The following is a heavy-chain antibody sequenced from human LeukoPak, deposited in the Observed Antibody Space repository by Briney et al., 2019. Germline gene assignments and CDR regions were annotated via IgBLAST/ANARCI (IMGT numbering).Heavy chain of an antibody. CDR3: VRDSVPPNPHY. J-gene: IGHJ4*01. V-gene: IGHV1-18*01. CDR2: ISAYIGIT. Sequence: AAVRVSCEASGDTFTSYVISWGRRAPGQGVEWVGWISAYIGITNYVQNLRGGVTMSTDTSTSTAYMGQRRLRADDTAVSYSVRDSVPPNPHYWGHRALLPLCS. D-gene: IGHD1-14*01. CDR1: GDTFTSYV.